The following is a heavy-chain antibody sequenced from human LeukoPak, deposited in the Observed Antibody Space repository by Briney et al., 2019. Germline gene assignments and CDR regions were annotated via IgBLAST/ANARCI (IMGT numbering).Heavy chain of an antibody. V-gene: IGHV1-69*04. D-gene: IGHD3-9*01. Sequence: SVKVSCKASGYTFTSYDINWVRQATGQGLEWMRRIIPILGIANYAQKFQGRVTITADKSTSTAYMELSSLRSEDTAVYYCASDILTGSWGQGTLVTVSS. CDR3: ASDILTGS. J-gene: IGHJ5*02. CDR1: GYTFTSYD. CDR2: IIPILGIA.